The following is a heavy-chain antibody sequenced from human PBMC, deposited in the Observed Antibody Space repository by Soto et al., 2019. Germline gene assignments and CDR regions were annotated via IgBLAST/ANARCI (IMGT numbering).Heavy chain of an antibody. D-gene: IGHD2-15*01. Sequence: ASVKVSCKASGFSFTFYGIAWVRQAPGQGLEWMGWISARTGTTNYAQKFQGRVIMTTDTSTGTAYMDLRSLRSDDTAVYFCARTYCSGGNCYSGWFDPWGQGTPVTVSS. CDR1: GFSFTFYG. CDR3: ARTYCSGGNCYSGWFDP. J-gene: IGHJ5*02. CDR2: ISARTGTT. V-gene: IGHV1-18*04.